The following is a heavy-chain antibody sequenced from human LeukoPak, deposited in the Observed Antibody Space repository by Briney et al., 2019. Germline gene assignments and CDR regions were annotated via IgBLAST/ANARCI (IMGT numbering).Heavy chain of an antibody. CDR2: INTDTGNP. CDR3: ARGSVGGLDY. J-gene: IGHJ4*02. D-gene: IGHD1-26*01. CDR1: GYTFTSYG. Sequence: ASVKVSCKASGYTFTSYGMHWVRQAPGQGLEWMGWINTDTGNPTYAQGFTGRFVFSLGTSVSTAYLQISSPKAEDTAVYYCARGSVGGLDYWGQGTLVTVSS. V-gene: IGHV7-4-1*02.